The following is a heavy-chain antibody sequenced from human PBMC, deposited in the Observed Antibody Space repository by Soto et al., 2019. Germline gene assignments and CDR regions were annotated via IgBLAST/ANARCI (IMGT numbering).Heavy chain of an antibody. CDR1: GGTFSSYT. J-gene: IGHJ3*02. V-gene: IGHV1-69*02. CDR3: ASPYCSSTSCYEGDAFDI. D-gene: IGHD2-2*01. Sequence: QVQLVQSGAEVTKPGASVKVSCKASGGTFSSYTISWVRQAPGQGLEWMGRIIPILGIANYAQKFQGRVTITADKSTSTAYMELSSLRSEDTAVYYCASPYCSSTSCYEGDAFDIWGQGTMVTVSS. CDR2: IIPILGIA.